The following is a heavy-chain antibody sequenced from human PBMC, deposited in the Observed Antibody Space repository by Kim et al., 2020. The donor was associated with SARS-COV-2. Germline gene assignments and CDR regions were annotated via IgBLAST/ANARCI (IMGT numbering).Heavy chain of an antibody. CDR1: GFTLGGSA. CDR2: IRSKANSDAT. V-gene: IGHV3-73*01. D-gene: IGHD1-26*01. CDR3: ARGPRYSASYWDAFDI. J-gene: IGHJ3*02. Sequence: GGSLRLSCAASGFTLGGSAMHWVRQASGKGLEWVGRIRSKANSDATTYAASVKGRFTISRDDSKNTAYLQMNSLKTEDTAVYYCARGPRYSASYWDAFDIWGQGTMVTVSS.